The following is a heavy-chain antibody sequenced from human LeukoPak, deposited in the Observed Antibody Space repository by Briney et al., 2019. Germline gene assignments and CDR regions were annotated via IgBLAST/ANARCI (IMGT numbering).Heavy chain of an antibody. CDR1: GFTFSSYG. D-gene: IGHD6-13*01. Sequence: GGSLRLSCAASGFTFSSYGMHWVRQAPGKGLEWVAVISYDGSNKYYADSVKGRFTISRDNSKNTLYLQMNSLRAEDTAVYYCARARGQQPTSRLFSYWGQGTLVTVSS. CDR2: ISYDGSNK. J-gene: IGHJ4*02. CDR3: ARARGQQPTSRLFSY. V-gene: IGHV3-30*03.